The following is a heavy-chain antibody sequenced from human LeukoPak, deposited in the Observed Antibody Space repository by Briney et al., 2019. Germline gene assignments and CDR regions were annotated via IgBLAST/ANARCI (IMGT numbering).Heavy chain of an antibody. CDR3: AREGYSYGYNWFDP. J-gene: IGHJ5*02. V-gene: IGHV3-30-3*01. Sequence: PGGSLRLSCAASGFTSSSYAMHWVRQAPGKGLEWVAVISYDGSNKYYADSVKGRFTISRDNSKNTLYLQMNSLRAEDTAVYYRAREGYSYGYNWFDPWGQGTLVTVSS. CDR1: GFTSSSYA. CDR2: ISYDGSNK. D-gene: IGHD5-18*01.